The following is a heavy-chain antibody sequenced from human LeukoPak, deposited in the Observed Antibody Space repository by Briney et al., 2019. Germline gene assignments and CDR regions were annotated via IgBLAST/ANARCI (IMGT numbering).Heavy chain of an antibody. CDR1: GGSFSGYY. J-gene: IGHJ4*02. CDR3: ASGGWYRGY. D-gene: IGHD2-15*01. Sequence: SETLSLTCAVYGGSFSGYYWTWIRQTPGKGLEWIGEINHRGSTNYNPSLESRVTISVDMSKNHFSLDLTSVTAADTAVYYCASGGWYRGYWGQGTLVTVSS. CDR2: INHRGST. V-gene: IGHV4-34*01.